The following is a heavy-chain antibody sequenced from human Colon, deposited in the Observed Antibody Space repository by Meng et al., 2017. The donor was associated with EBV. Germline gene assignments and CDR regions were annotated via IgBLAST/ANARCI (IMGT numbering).Heavy chain of an antibody. D-gene: IGHD2-21*01. J-gene: IGHJ4*02. Sequence: QVQLQESGPGLVEPSXXXXXTXXVSGGAMSSGNYYWSWIRQPPGKGLEWIGYIHHSGSAYYNPSRKSRVSISVDTSKNQFSLNLNSMTAADTAVYYCASFDHIPRRNYFDYWGQGTLVTGSS. CDR2: IHHSGSA. CDR3: ASFDHIPRRNYFDY. V-gene: IGHV4-30-4*01. CDR1: GGAMSSGNYY.